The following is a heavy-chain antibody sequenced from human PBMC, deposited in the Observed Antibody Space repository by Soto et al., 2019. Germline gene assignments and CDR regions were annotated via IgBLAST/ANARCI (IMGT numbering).Heavy chain of an antibody. CDR1: GFTFSSYA. D-gene: IGHD6-13*01. J-gene: IGHJ4*02. CDR3: AKDKGKGSWFFDY. V-gene: IGHV3-23*01. CDR2: ISGSGGST. Sequence: EVQLLESGGGLVQPGGSLRLSCAASGFTFSSYAMSWVRQAPGKGLEWVSAISGSGGSTYYADSVKGRFTISRDNSKNTLYQQMNSLRAEDTAVYYCAKDKGKGSWFFDYWGQGTLVTVSS.